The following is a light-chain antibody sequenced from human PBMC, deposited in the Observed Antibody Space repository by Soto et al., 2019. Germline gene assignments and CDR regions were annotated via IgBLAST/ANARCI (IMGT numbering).Light chain of an antibody. Sequence: DIQVTQSPSPVSASVGDRVTITCRTSQDVSSWLAWYQQKPGKAPELLIYSASTLQTGVPSRFSGSGSGTDFTLTISSQQPEDFATYYCQPANSFPLTFGGGTKVEIK. J-gene: IGKJ4*01. V-gene: IGKV1-12*01. CDR2: SAS. CDR3: QPANSFPLT. CDR1: QDVSSW.